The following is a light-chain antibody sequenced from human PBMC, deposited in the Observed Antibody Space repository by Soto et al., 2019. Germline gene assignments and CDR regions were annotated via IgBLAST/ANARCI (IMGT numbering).Light chain of an antibody. CDR1: QRITTH. CDR3: QQSYGTPT. V-gene: IGKV1-39*01. J-gene: IGKJ1*01. CDR2: AAS. Sequence: DIQMTQSPSSLSASVGDRITITCRASQRITTHLNWYQQKPGKAPKLLIYAASSLQSGVPSRFSGSGSGTDFTLTISSLQPEDFATYYCQQSYGTPTFGQGTKVEMK.